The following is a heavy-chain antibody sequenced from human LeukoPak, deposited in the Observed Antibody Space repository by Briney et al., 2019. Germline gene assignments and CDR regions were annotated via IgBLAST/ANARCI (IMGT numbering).Heavy chain of an antibody. CDR2: IYHSGVT. V-gene: IGHV4-38-2*01. Sequence: SETLSLTCAVSGYSISSGYHWGWIRQPPGKGLEWIGSIYHSGVTYYNPSFKSRVTISIDTSKNQFSLKLNSVTAADTAVYYCARGETPAASNYWGQGTQVTVSS. CDR1: GYSISSGYH. J-gene: IGHJ4*02. D-gene: IGHD6-13*01. CDR3: ARGETPAASNY.